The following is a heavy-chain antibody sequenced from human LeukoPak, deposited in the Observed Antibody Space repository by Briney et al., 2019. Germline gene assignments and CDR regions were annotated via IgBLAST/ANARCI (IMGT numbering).Heavy chain of an antibody. Sequence: ASVKVSCKASGYTFTGYYMHWVRQAPGQGLEWMGWINPNSGGTNYAQKFQGRVTMTRDTSISTAYMELSRLRSDDTAVYYCARALTQSSIAATLDYWGQGTLVTASS. D-gene: IGHD6-6*01. CDR2: INPNSGGT. CDR1: GYTFTGYY. CDR3: ARALTQSSIAATLDY. V-gene: IGHV1-2*02. J-gene: IGHJ4*02.